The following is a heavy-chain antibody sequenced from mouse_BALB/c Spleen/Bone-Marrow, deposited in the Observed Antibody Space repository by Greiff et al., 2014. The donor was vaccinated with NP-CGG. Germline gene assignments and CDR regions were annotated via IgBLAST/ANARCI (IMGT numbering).Heavy chain of an antibody. V-gene: IGHV3-1*02. J-gene: IGHJ2*01. D-gene: IGHD1-1*01. CDR1: GYSITSGYS. Sequence: EVQVVESGPDLVKPSQSLSLTCTVTGYSITSGYSWPWIRQFPGNKLEWMGYIHYSGSTNYNPSLKSRISITRDTSKNQFFLQLNSVTTEDTATYYCARGGYYGSSYFDYWGQGTTLTVSS. CDR3: ARGGYYGSSYFDY. CDR2: IHYSGST.